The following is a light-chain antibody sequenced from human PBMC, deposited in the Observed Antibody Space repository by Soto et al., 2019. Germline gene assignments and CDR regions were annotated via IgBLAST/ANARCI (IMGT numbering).Light chain of an antibody. Sequence: IELTQSPGTLSLSPGERATLSCRARQSINSRNLVWYQQKPGQAPRLLIYGASNRAIGIPDRFSGSGSGTDFTLTISRLEPEDFALYHGQHYDNPPVTCGGGTKVEIK. J-gene: IGKJ4*01. CDR3: QHYDNPPVT. CDR2: GAS. V-gene: IGKV3-20*01. CDR1: QSINSRN.